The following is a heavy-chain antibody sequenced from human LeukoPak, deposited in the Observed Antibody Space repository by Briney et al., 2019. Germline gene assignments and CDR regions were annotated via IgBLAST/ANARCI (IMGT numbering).Heavy chain of an antibody. V-gene: IGHV4-59*12. D-gene: IGHD3-9*01. CDR1: GGSISSYY. J-gene: IGHJ4*02. Sequence: SETLSLTCTVSGGSISSYYWSWIRQPPGKGLEWIGYIYYSGSTNYNPSLKSRVTISVDTSKNQFSLKLSSVTAADTAVYYCARGYRYYDILTGYRTRRYYFDYWGQGTLVTVSS. CDR3: ARGYRYYDILTGYRTRRYYFDY. CDR2: IYYSGST.